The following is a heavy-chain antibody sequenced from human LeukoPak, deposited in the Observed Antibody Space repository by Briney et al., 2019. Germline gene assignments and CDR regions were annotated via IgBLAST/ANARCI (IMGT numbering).Heavy chain of an antibody. J-gene: IGHJ4*02. CDR3: ARESYGDYPW. V-gene: IGHV1-2*02. D-gene: IGHD4-17*01. CDR2: INPNSGGT. CDR1: GYTFTGYY. Sequence: ASVKVSFKASGYTFTGYYMHWVRQAPGQGLEWMGWINPNSGGTNYAQKFQGRVTMTRDTSISTAYMELSRLRSDDTAVYYCARESYGDYPWWGQGTLVTVSS.